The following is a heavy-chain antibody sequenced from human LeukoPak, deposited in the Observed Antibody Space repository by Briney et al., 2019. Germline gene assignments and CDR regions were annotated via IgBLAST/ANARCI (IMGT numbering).Heavy chain of an antibody. CDR2: ISVSGGST. CDR3: STRGTIFDH. V-gene: IGHV3-23*01. Sequence: GRSLRLSRAASGFTFSNYAMSWVRQAPGKGLEWVSSISVSGGSTYYADSVKGRFTISRVNSKNTVYLQKHSLIVEDNAAEYCSTRGTIFDHWGQGTLVTESS. CDR1: GFTFSNYA. J-gene: IGHJ4*02. D-gene: IGHD1-14*01.